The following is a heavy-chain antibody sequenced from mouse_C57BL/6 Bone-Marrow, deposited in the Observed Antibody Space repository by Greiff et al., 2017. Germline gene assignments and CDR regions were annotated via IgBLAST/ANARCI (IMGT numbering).Heavy chain of an antibody. CDR2: ISSGGSYT. CDR1: GFTFSSYG. Sequence: EVQLVESGGDLVKPGGSLKLSCAASGFTFSSYGMSWVRQTPDKRLEWVATISSGGSYTDYPDSVKGRFTISRDNAKNTLYLQMSSLKSEDTAMYYCARHEPYYYGSSLYYFDYWGQGTTLTVSS. D-gene: IGHD1-1*01. V-gene: IGHV5-6*01. J-gene: IGHJ2*01. CDR3: ARHEPYYYGSSLYYFDY.